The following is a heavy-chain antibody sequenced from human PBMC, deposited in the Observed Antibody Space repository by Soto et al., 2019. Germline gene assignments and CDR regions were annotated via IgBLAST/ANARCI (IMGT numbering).Heavy chain of an antibody. Sequence: ASVKVSCKASGYTFTSYYMHWVRQAPGQGLEWMGIINPSGGSTSYAQKFQGRVTMTRDTSTSTVYMELSSLRSEDTAAYYCARGYCSSTSCPSSYYYYYGMDVWGQGTTVTVSS. CDR3: ARGYCSSTSCPSSYYYYYGMDV. CDR2: INPSGGST. J-gene: IGHJ6*02. CDR1: GYTFTSYY. D-gene: IGHD2-2*01. V-gene: IGHV1-46*01.